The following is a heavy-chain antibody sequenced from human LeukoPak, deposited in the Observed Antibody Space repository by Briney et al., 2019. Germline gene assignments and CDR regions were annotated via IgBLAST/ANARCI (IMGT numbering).Heavy chain of an antibody. CDR3: ARREAAGQVDY. Sequence: GESLKISCKGSGYSFTSYWIDRVRQMPGKGLEWMGIIYPGDSESRYSPSFQGQVTISADKSINTAYLQWSSLKASDTAMYYCARREAAGQVDYWGQGTLVTVSS. V-gene: IGHV5-51*01. J-gene: IGHJ4*02. D-gene: IGHD6-13*01. CDR1: GYSFTSYW. CDR2: IYPGDSES.